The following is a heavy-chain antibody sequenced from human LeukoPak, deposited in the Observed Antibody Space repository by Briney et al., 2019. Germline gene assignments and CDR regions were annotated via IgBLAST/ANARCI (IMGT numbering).Heavy chain of an antibody. CDR1: GFTFSSYG. J-gene: IGHJ6*03. CDR2: ISGSGGST. D-gene: IGHD3-10*01. Sequence: GGSLRLSCAASGFTFSSYGMSWVRQAPGKGLEWVSVISGSGGSTYYADSVKGRFTISRDNSKNTLYLQMNSLRAEDTAVYYCAKDGSITMVRGVNIYYYYYIDVWGKGTTVTISS. V-gene: IGHV3-23*01. CDR3: AKDGSITMVRGVNIYYYYYIDV.